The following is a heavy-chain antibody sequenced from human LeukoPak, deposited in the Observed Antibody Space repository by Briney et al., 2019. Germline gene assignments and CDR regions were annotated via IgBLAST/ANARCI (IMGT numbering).Heavy chain of an antibody. V-gene: IGHV3-7*04. CDR1: GFTFSSFW. D-gene: IGHD1-7*01. J-gene: IGHJ4*02. Sequence: GGSLRLSCAASGFTFSSFWMTWVRQAPGQGLEWMANIKQDGSEKFYLDSVKGRFTVSRDNAKNSLFLQMDSLRAEDTAVFYCARGPATYNWNYFFDLWGQGTLVTVSS. CDR2: IKQDGSEK. CDR3: ARGPATYNWNYFFDL.